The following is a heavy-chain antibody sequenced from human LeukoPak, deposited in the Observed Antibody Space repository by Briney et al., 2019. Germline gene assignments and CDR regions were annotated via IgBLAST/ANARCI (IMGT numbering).Heavy chain of an antibody. CDR2: INHSGST. D-gene: IGHD6-19*01. J-gene: IGHJ4*02. V-gene: IGHV4-34*01. CDR3: ARESTTVAGTFDY. Sequence: KPSETLSLTCAVYGGSFSGYYWSWIRQPPGKGLEWIGEINHSGSTNYNPSLKSRVTISVDTSKNQFSLKLSSVTAADMAMYYCARESTTVAGTFDYWGQGTLVTVSS. CDR1: GGSFSGYY.